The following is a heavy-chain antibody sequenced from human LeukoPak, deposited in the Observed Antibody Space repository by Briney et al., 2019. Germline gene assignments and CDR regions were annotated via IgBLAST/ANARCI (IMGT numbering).Heavy chain of an antibody. J-gene: IGHJ6*02. CDR3: ARDTGYSSSWYSYYYYGMDV. CDR2: INHSGGT. Sequence: PSETLSLTCAVYGGSFSDYYWSWIRQPPGKGLEWIGEINHSGGTNYNPSLKSRVTISVDTSKNQFSLKLSSVTAADTAVYYCARDTGYSSSWYSYYYYGMDVWGQGTTVTVSS. D-gene: IGHD6-13*01. CDR1: GGSFSDYY. V-gene: IGHV4-34*01.